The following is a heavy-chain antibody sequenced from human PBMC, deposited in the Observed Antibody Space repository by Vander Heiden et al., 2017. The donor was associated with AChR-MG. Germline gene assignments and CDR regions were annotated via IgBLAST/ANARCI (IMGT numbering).Heavy chain of an antibody. Sequence: QLQLQESGPGLVKPSETLSLTCTVSGGSISSSSYYWGWIRQPPGKGLEWIGSIYYSGSTYYNPSLKSRVTISVDTSKNQFSLKLSSVTAADTAVYYCARGAYSYGFGEQTDQIDYWGQGTLVTVSS. CDR1: GGSISSSSYY. D-gene: IGHD5-18*01. J-gene: IGHJ4*02. V-gene: IGHV4-39*01. CDR3: ARGAYSYGFGEQTDQIDY. CDR2: IYYSGST.